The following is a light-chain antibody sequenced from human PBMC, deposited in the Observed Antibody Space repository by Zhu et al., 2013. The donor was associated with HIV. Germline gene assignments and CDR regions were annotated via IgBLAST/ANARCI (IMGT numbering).Light chain of an antibody. Sequence: SYVLAQPPSVSVAPGQTARISCGGSDIGSEAVHWYQQKPGQAPVVVVYEDTERPSGIPERFSGSNSGITATLTISRVEAGDEADYYCQVWDRSSDQPVFGGGTKVTVL. CDR3: QVWDRSSDQPV. CDR1: DIGSEA. J-gene: IGLJ3*02. CDR2: EDT. V-gene: IGLV3-21*02.